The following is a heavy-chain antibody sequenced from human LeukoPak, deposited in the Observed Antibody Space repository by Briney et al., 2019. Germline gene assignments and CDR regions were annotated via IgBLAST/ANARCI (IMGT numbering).Heavy chain of an antibody. CDR3: ARVIGAPGAI. Sequence: SVKVSCKASGYTFTDYYIHWVRQAPGQGLEWMGRINSNSGVTNYAQQVQGRLTITRDTSISTAYMELTSLRPDDTAIYYCARVIGAPGAIWGQGTMVTVSS. D-gene: IGHD6-13*01. CDR1: GYTFTDYY. J-gene: IGHJ3*02. CDR2: INSNSGVT. V-gene: IGHV1-2*06.